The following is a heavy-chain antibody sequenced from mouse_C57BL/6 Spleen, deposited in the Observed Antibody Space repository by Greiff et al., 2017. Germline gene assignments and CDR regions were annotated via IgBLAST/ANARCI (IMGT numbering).Heavy chain of an antibody. CDR1: GYTFTSYW. D-gene: IGHD1-2*01. V-gene: IGHV1-52*01. J-gene: IGHJ4*01. Sequence: QVQLQQSGAELVRPGSSVKLSCKASGYTFTSYWMHWVKQRPIQGLEWIGNIDPSDSETHYNQKFKGKVTLTVDKSSSTAYMQLSSLTSENSAVFNCARSERTDRDPHITDAMESGGQGTSVTASS. CDR2: IDPSDSET. CDR3: ARSERTDRDPHITDAMES.